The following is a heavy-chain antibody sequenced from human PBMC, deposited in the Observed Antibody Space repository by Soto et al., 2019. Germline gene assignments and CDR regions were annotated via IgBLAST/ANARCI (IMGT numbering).Heavy chain of an antibody. CDR3: AKNGPIQLWLRLPYYFDY. Sequence: QVQLVESGGGVVQPGRSLRLSCAASGFTFSSYGMHWVRQAPGKGLEWVAVISYDGSNKYYADSVKGRFTISRDNSKNTLYLQMNSLRAEDTTVYYCAKNGPIQLWLRLPYYFDYWGQGTLVTVSS. CDR2: ISYDGSNK. D-gene: IGHD5-18*01. J-gene: IGHJ4*02. V-gene: IGHV3-30*18. CDR1: GFTFSSYG.